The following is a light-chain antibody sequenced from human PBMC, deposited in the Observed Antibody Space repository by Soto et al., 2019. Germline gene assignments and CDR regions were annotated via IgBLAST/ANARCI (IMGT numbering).Light chain of an antibody. CDR2: EVT. CDR1: SSDVGYYDY. J-gene: IGLJ2*01. V-gene: IGLV2-8*01. Sequence: QSVLTQPPSASGFPGQSVTISCTGTSSDVGYYDYVSWYQQHPGKAPKLVIYEVTKRPSGVPDRVSASKSGTSASLAISGLRSEDEADYYCTATDDRLTGPVFGGGTKVTV. CDR3: TATDDRLTGPV.